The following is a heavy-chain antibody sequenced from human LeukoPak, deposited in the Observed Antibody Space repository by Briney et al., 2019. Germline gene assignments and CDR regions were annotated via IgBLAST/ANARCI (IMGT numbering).Heavy chain of an antibody. CDR2: ISGCGDIT. D-gene: IGHD3-9*01. CDR3: AKDLTWIPPVLVIFDL. V-gene: IGHV3-23*01. CDR1: GFNFNNYA. Sequence: GGSLRLSCAASGFNFNNYAMSWVRQAPGKGLQWVSSISGCGDITHYADSVKGRFTIYRDNSKNTVFLQMNWLRADDTAVYYCAKDLTWIPPVLVIFDLRGQGTLVAVSP. J-gene: IGHJ4*02.